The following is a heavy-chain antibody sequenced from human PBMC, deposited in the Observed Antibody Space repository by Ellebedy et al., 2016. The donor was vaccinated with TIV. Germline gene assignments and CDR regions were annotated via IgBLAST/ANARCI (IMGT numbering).Heavy chain of an antibody. CDR1: GGSISSGGYY. CDR2: MHHSGST. CDR3: ATAPGDYFDY. D-gene: IGHD4-17*01. J-gene: IGHJ4*02. V-gene: IGHV4-31*03. Sequence: MPSETLSLTCTVSGGSISSGGYYWSWIRQHPGKGLEWIGYMHHSGSTNYNPSLKSRVTIAADTSKNQFSLKLSSVTAADTAVYYCATAPGDYFDYWGQGTLVTVSS.